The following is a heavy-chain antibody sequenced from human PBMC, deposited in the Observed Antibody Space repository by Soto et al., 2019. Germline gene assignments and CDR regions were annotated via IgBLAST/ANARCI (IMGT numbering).Heavy chain of an antibody. Sequence: GASVKVSCKASGYTFTSYGISWVRQAPGQELEWMGWISAYNGNTNYAQKPQGRVTMTTDTSTSTAYMELRSLRSDDTAVYYCARGLYDILTGYYNVYYYYGMDVWGQGTTVTVSS. J-gene: IGHJ6*02. CDR2: ISAYNGNT. CDR1: GYTFTSYG. V-gene: IGHV1-18*01. CDR3: ARGLYDILTGYYNVYYYYGMDV. D-gene: IGHD3-9*01.